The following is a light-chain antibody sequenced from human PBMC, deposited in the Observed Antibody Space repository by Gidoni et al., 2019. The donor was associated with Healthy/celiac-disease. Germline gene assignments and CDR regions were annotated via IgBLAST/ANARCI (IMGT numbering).Light chain of an antibody. CDR2: DAS. CDR1: QSISSW. J-gene: IGKJ1*01. V-gene: IGKV1-5*01. CDR3: QPYNSYPWT. Sequence: DIQMTQSPSTLSASVGDRVTITCRASQSISSWLAWYQQKPGKAPNLLIYDASSLESGVPSRFSGRGSGTEFPLTISSLQPDDFATYYCQPYNSYPWTFGQGTQLEIK.